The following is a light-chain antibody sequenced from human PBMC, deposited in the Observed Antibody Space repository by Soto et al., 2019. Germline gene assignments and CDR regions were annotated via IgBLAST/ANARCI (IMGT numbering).Light chain of an antibody. V-gene: IGKV3-15*01. CDR2: GAS. CDR3: QHYNNWPPWT. Sequence: EIVMTQSPATLAVSPGERATLSCRASQSVNSNLAWYQQKPGQAPRLLIYGASTMATGIPARFSGSGSGTEFTLTISSLQSEDFAVYYCQHYNNWPPWTFGQGTKVEIK. CDR1: QSVNSN. J-gene: IGKJ1*01.